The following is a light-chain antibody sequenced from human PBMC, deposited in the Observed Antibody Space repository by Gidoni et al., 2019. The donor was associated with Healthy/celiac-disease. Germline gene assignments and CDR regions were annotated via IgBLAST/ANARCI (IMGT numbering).Light chain of an antibody. V-gene: IGKV1-33*01. CDR3: QQYDNLPLT. CDR1: QDISNY. J-gene: IGKJ4*01. Sequence: DIQMTQSPSSLSASVGDRVTITCQASQDISNYFNWYQHKQGKAPKLLIYDASNLETGVPSRFSGSGSGTDFTFTISSLQPEDIATYYCQQYDNLPLTFGGGTKVEIK. CDR2: DAS.